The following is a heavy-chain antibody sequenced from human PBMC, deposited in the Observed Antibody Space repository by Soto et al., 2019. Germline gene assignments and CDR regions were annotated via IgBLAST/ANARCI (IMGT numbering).Heavy chain of an antibody. CDR3: VRGGGYDSFDF. CDR2: IYHLGTT. V-gene: IGHV4-30-2*06. J-gene: IGHJ4*02. D-gene: IGHD5-12*01. CDR1: GVTMSTGAYS. Sequence: SETLSLTCSVSGVTMSTGAYSWNWIRQSPGKGLEWLGYIYHLGTTYYNPSLRRRLSLSIDRTRNQFFLSLSSMTAAHKAVYYCVRGGGYDSFDFWGQGIQVTVSP.